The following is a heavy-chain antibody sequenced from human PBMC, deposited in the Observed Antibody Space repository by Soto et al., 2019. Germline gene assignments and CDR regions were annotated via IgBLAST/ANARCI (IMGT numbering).Heavy chain of an antibody. CDR2: IYYSGSI. J-gene: IGHJ4*02. V-gene: IGHV4-4*02. CDR1: GDSIRSTRL. Sequence: SETLSLTCTVSGDSIRSTRLWSWVRQPPGKGLEWIGEIYYSGSIYHNPPFKSRATISVDTSKNQFSLKLSSVTAADTAVYYCARHCPDIVAAITWGYYFDYWGQGTLVTVSS. CDR3: ARHCPDIVAAITWGYYFDY. D-gene: IGHD5-12*01.